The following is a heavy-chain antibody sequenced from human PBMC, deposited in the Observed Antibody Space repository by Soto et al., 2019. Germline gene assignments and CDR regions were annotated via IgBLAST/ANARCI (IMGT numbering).Heavy chain of an antibody. CDR2: IYYSGST. CDR3: ARSDGRY. V-gene: IGHV4-39*01. J-gene: IGHJ4*02. CDR1: GGSISSSNYY. Sequence: LSLTCTVSGGSISSSNYYWGWIRQPPGKGLEWIGSIYYSGSTYYNPSLKSRVTISVDTSKNQFSLKLSSVTAADTAVYYCARSDGRYWGQGTLVTVSS.